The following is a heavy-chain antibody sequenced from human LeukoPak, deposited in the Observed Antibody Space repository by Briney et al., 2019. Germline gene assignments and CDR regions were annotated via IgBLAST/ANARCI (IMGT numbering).Heavy chain of an antibody. J-gene: IGHJ3*02. CDR3: AGPRGLASRDAFDI. CDR2: IYSGGST. V-gene: IGHV3-66*01. Sequence: GGSLRLSCAASGFTFASYAMNWVRQAPGKGLEWVSVIYSGGSTYYADSVKGRFTISRDNSKNTLYLQMNSLRAEDTAVYYCAGPRGLASRDAFDIWGQGTTVTVSS. CDR1: GFTFASYA. D-gene: IGHD5-12*01.